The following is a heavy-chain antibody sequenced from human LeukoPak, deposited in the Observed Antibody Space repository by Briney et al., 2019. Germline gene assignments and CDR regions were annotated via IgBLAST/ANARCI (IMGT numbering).Heavy chain of an antibody. CDR3: AREYYYDSSGYYYYFDY. V-gene: IGHV3-11*05. D-gene: IGHD3-22*01. J-gene: IGHJ4*02. Sequence: GGSLRLSCAASGFTFSDYYMSWIRQAPGKGLEWVSYISSSSSYTNYADSVKGRFTISRDNAKNPLYLQMNSLRAEDTAVYYCAREYYYDSSGYYYYFDYWGQGTLVTVSS. CDR2: ISSSSSYT. CDR1: GFTFSDYY.